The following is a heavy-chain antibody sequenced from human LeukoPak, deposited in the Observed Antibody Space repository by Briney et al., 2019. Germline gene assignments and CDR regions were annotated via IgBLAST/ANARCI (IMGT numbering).Heavy chain of an antibody. J-gene: IGHJ4*02. CDR1: GFTFSSYA. CDR3: ARESSTNCYDY. CDR2: ISYDGSNK. Sequence: GRSLRLSCAASGFTFSSYAMHWVRQAPGKGLEWVAVISYDGSNKYYADSVKGRFTISRDNSKNTLYLQMNSLRAEDTAVYYCARESSTNCYDYWGQGTLVTVSS. V-gene: IGHV3-30*04. D-gene: IGHD2-2*01.